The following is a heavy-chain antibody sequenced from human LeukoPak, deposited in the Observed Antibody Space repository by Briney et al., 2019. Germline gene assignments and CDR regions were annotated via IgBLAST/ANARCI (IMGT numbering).Heavy chain of an antibody. Sequence: ASVKVSCKASGYTFTGYYMHWVRQAPGQGLEWMGWINPNSGGTNYAQKFQGRVTMTRDTSISTAYMELSRLRSDDTAVYYCARVVPWIQLSDYYYMDVWGKGTTVTVSS. J-gene: IGHJ6*03. CDR3: ARVVPWIQLSDYYYMDV. D-gene: IGHD5-18*01. CDR1: GYTFTGYY. CDR2: INPNSGGT. V-gene: IGHV1-2*02.